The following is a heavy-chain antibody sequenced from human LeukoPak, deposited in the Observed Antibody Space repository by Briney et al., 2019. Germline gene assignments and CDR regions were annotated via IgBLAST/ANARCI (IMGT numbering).Heavy chain of an antibody. Sequence: SETLSLTCAVYGGSLSGYFWIWSRQTPGQGLEWIGDINHSGDTNYNASLKSRVTISVDTSKNQFSLNLTPVTAADTAVYYCARGLLTDYSRRYLYYYMDVWGTGTAVIVSS. D-gene: IGHD1-1*01. CDR2: INHSGDT. V-gene: IGHV4-34*01. CDR3: ARGLLTDYSRRYLYYYMDV. CDR1: GGSLSGYF. J-gene: IGHJ6*03.